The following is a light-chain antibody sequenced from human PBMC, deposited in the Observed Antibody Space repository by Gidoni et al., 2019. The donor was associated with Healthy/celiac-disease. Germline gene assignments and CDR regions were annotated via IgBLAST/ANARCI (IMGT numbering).Light chain of an antibody. V-gene: IGKV1-5*03. CDR1: QSLSSW. Sequence: DIQMNQSPSTLSASVGDRVTITCRAIQSLSSWLAWYQQKPGKAPKLLSYKASSLESGVPSRFSGSGSGTEFTLTISSLQPDDFATYYCQQYNSYPWTFGQGTKVEFK. J-gene: IGKJ1*01. CDR3: QQYNSYPWT. CDR2: KAS.